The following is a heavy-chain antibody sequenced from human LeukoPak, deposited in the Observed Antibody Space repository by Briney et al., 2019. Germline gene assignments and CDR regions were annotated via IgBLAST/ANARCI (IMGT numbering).Heavy chain of an antibody. V-gene: IGHV1-8*03. J-gene: IGHJ6*03. CDR3: ARVGHYYGSGSSYTYYYYYMDV. CDR1: GYTFTSYD. Sequence: ASVKVSSKASGYTFTSYDINWVRQATGQGLEWMGWMNPNNGNKAYAQKLQGRVTITRNTSISTAYMELSSLRSEDTALYYCARVGHYYGSGSSYTYYYYYMDVWGKGTAVTVSS. CDR2: MNPNNGNK. D-gene: IGHD3-10*01.